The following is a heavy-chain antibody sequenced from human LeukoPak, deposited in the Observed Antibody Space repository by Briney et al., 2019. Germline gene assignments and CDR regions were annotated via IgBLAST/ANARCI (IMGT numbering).Heavy chain of an antibody. D-gene: IGHD2-2*01. J-gene: IGHJ3*02. V-gene: IGHV1-18*01. CDR2: ISAYNGNT. CDR3: ARTGCSSTSCHPGAFDI. CDR1: GYTFTSYG. Sequence: ASVKVSCKASGYTFTSYGISWVRQAPGQGLEWMGWISAYNGNTSYAQKLQGRVTMTTDTSTSTAYMELRSLRSDDTAVYYCARTGCSSTSCHPGAFDIWGQGTMATVSS.